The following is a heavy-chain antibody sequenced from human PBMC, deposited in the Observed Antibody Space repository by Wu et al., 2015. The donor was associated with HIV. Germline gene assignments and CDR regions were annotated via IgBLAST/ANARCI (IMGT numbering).Heavy chain of an antibody. Sequence: QVQLVQSGAEVKKPGASVKVSCKASGYTFTSYGISWVRQAPGQGLEWMGWISAYNGNTNYAQKLQGRVTMTTDTSTSTAYMELRSLRSDDTAVYYCARRGFQYYDILTGYYHFDYWGQGTLVTVSS. V-gene: IGHV1-18*01. CDR1: GYTFTSYG. CDR2: ISAYNGNT. CDR3: ARRGFQYYDILTGYYHFDY. D-gene: IGHD3-9*01. J-gene: IGHJ4*02.